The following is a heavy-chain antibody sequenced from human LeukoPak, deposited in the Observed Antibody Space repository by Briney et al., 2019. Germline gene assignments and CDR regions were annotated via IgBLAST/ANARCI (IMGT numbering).Heavy chain of an antibody. CDR1: GGSISSSSYY. Sequence: SETLSLTCTVSGGSISSSSYYWGWLRQPPGKGLEWIGSIYYSGSTYYNPSLKSRVTISVDTSKNQFSLKLSSVTAADTAVYYCARSPGDPFDYWGQGTLVTVSS. V-gene: IGHV4-39*01. CDR2: IYYSGST. CDR3: ARSPGDPFDY. J-gene: IGHJ4*02. D-gene: IGHD7-27*01.